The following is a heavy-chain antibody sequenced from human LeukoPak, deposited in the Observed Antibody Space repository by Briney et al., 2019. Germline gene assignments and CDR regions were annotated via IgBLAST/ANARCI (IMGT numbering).Heavy chain of an antibody. J-gene: IGHJ4*02. CDR1: GYTFTSYG. V-gene: IGHV1-18*01. CDR2: ISAYNGNT. Sequence: ASVKVSCKASGYTFTSYGISWVRQAPGQGLEWMGWISAYNGNTNYAQKLQGRVTMTTDTSTSTAYMELRSLRSDDTAVYYCARDLYYYDSSGYYGWGQGTLVTVSS. CDR3: ARDLYYYDSSGYYG. D-gene: IGHD3-22*01.